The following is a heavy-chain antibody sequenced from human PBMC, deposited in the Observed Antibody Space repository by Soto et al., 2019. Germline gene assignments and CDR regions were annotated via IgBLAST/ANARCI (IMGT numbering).Heavy chain of an antibody. CDR2: INGDGSTT. CDR1: GFTLSSYW. J-gene: IGHJ4*02. D-gene: IGHD3-10*01. Sequence: EVQLVESGGGIVQPGGSVRLSCAASGFTLSSYWIHWVRQAPGKGLVWVSRINGDGSTTNYADSLKGRFTIYRDNAKNTMFLQMNSLRAEDTAVYYCARGRSGSYSFDYWGQGTLVTVSS. CDR3: ARGRSGSYSFDY. V-gene: IGHV3-74*01.